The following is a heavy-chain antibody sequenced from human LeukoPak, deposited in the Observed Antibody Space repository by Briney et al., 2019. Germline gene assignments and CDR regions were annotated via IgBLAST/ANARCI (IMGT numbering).Heavy chain of an antibody. CDR1: GYTFTSYY. J-gene: IGHJ4*02. CDR3: ARGELRLRFLEWLVGPDFDY. CDR2: INPSGGST. D-gene: IGHD3-3*01. Sequence: GASVKVSCKASGYTFTSYYMHWVRQAPGQGLEWMGIINPSGGSTSYAQKFQGRVTMTTDTSTSTAYMELRSLRSDDTAVYYCARGELRLRFLEWLVGPDFDYWGQGTLVTVSS. V-gene: IGHV1-46*01.